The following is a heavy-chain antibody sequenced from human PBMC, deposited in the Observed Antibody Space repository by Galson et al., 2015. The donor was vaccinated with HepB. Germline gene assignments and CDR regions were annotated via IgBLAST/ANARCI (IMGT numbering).Heavy chain of an antibody. D-gene: IGHD2-2*01. V-gene: IGHV3-30*18. CDR3: AKDLSRILGVVPADLQNWFDP. J-gene: IGHJ5*02. Sequence: SLRLSCAASGFTSSSYGMHWVRQAPGKGLEWVAVISYDGSNKYYADSVKGRFTISRDNSKNTLYLQMNSLRAEDTAVYYCAKDLSRILGVVPADLQNWFDPWGQGTLVTVSS. CDR1: GFTSSSYG. CDR2: ISYDGSNK.